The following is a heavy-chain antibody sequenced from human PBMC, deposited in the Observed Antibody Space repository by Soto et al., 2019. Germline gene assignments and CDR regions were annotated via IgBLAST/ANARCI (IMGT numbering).Heavy chain of an antibody. CDR3: ARAPRAVIFDY. Sequence: SETLSLTCTVSGGSISSYYWSWIRQPPGKGLEWIGYIYYSGSTNYNPSLKSRVTISVDTSKNQFSLKLSSVTAADTAVYYCARAPRAVIFDYWGQGTLVTVSS. D-gene: IGHD2-21*01. CDR2: IYYSGST. V-gene: IGHV4-59*01. J-gene: IGHJ4*02. CDR1: GGSISSYY.